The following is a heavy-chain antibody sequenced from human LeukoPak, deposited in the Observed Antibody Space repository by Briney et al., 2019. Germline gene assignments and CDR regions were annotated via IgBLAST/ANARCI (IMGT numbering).Heavy chain of an antibody. Sequence: GGSLRLSCAASGFTFSDFYMSWIRQAPGKGLEWVSYISSSGSTIYYADSVKGRFTISKDNAKNSLYLQMNSLRAEDTAVYYCARPTTFYYDSSGLDYWGQGTLVTVSS. CDR3: ARPTTFYYDSSGLDY. J-gene: IGHJ4*02. D-gene: IGHD3-22*01. CDR1: GFTFSDFY. V-gene: IGHV3-11*01. CDR2: ISSSGSTI.